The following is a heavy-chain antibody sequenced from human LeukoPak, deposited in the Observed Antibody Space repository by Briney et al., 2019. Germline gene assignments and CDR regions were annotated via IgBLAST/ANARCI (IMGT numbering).Heavy chain of an antibody. CDR3: ARAFDSGLSY. D-gene: IGHD6-19*01. CDR1: GYTFTSYA. V-gene: IGHV1-3*01. CDR2: INAGSGNI. J-gene: IGHJ4*02. Sequence: ASVKVSCKASGYTFTSYAIHWVRQAPGQRLEWMGRINAGSGNIIYSQNFQGRVTITRDTSASAAYMELSSLRSEDTAVYYCARAFDSGLSYWGQGTLVSVSS.